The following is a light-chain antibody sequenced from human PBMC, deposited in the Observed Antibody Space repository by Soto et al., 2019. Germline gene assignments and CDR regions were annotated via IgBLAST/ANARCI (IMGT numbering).Light chain of an antibody. CDR2: DAS. Sequence: EIVLTQSPATLSLSPGERATLSCRASQSVSSYLAWYQHKPGQAPRLLIYDASKRATGIPARFSGSGSGTDFTLTISSLEHEAFAVYYCQQRSNWPPTWTFGQGTRVEIK. V-gene: IGKV3-11*01. CDR3: QQRSNWPPTWT. J-gene: IGKJ1*01. CDR1: QSVSSY.